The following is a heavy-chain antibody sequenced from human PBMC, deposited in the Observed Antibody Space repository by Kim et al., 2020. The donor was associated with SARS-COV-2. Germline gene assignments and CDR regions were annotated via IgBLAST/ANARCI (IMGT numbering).Heavy chain of an antibody. CDR1: GDSVSRNSAA. CDR2: TYYRSMWYT. CDR3: ARGNWKVERRGVYYYGLDV. D-gene: IGHD1-1*01. Sequence: SQTLSLTCAISGDSVSRNSAAWNWIRQSPSRGLEWLGRTYYRSMWYTDYAVSVNSRISINPDTSKNHFSLQLNSVTPEDTAVYYCARGNWKVERRGVYYYGLDVWGQGTTVTVSS. J-gene: IGHJ6*02. V-gene: IGHV6-1*01.